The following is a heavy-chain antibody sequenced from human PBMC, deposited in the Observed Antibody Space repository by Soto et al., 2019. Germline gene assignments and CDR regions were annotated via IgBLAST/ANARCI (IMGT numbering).Heavy chain of an antibody. CDR2: INPILDST. CDR3: GAPKGARLES. Sequence: QEQLVQSGPAVKKPGSSVKVSCKASGSLFSSFAISWVRQAPGQGLEWVGAINPILDSTHYAQNLQGSVALNVEKSGDMDYLDVTSLDLEVTAIYFGGAPKGARLESWGQGTQVTVSS. D-gene: IGHD3-16*01. CDR1: GSLFSSFA. J-gene: IGHJ4*02. V-gene: IGHV1-69*06.